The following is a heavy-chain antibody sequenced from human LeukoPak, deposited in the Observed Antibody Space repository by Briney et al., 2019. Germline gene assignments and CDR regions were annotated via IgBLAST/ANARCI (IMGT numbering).Heavy chain of an antibody. CDR3: ARVDCSGGSCYVAYFDY. J-gene: IGHJ4*02. CDR2: ITSSSTYI. Sequence: PGGSLRLSCAASGFSFSNYNMNWVRQAPGKGLEWVSSITSSSTYIYYADSVKGRFTISRDNAKNSLYLQLNSLRAEDTAVYYCARVDCSGGSCYVAYFDYWGQGTLVTVSS. V-gene: IGHV3-21*01. CDR1: GFSFSNYN. D-gene: IGHD2-15*01.